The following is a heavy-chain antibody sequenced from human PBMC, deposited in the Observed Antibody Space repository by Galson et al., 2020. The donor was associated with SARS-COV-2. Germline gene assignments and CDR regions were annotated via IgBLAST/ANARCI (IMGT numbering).Heavy chain of an antibody. CDR3: ARGWSGYNYYYYYGMDV. V-gene: IGHV4-34*01. CDR2: INHSGST. Sequence: SETLSLTCAVYGGSFSGYYWSWIRQPPGKGLEWIGEINHSGSTNYNPSLKSRVTISVDTSKNQFSLKLSSVTAADTAVYYCARGWSGYNYYYYYGMDVWAKGPRSPSP. J-gene: IGHJ6*02. CDR1: GGSFSGYY. D-gene: IGHD2-2*02.